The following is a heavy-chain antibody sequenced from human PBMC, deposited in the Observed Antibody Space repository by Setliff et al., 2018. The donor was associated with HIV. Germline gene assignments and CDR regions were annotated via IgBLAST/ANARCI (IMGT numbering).Heavy chain of an antibody. Sequence: ASVKVSCKASGYTFTNYDINWVRQAPGQGLEWMGGIIPLFGTANYAQKFQGRVTMTTDELMTTAYLELSSLRSEDTAVYYCASGSGYCRNGDCYIGVHKNPDKYFYDYWGQGTLVTVSS. CDR3: ASGSGYCRNGDCYIGVHKNPDKYFYDY. CDR2: IIPLFGTA. V-gene: IGHV1-69*05. D-gene: IGHD2-8*01. J-gene: IGHJ4*02. CDR1: GYTFTNYD.